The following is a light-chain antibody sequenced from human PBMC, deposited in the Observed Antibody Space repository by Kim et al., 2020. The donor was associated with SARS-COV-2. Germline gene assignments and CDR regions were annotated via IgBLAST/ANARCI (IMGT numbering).Light chain of an antibody. V-gene: IGKV1-5*03. CDR3: QQYNSYSPT. CDR2: MAS. J-gene: IGKJ1*01. Sequence: DIQMTQSPSTLSASVGDRVTITCRASQSISSWLAWYQRKPGKAPKLLIYMASSLEGGVPSRFSGSGSGTEFTLTISSLQPDDFATYYCQQYNSYSPTFGQGTKVDIK. CDR1: QSISSW.